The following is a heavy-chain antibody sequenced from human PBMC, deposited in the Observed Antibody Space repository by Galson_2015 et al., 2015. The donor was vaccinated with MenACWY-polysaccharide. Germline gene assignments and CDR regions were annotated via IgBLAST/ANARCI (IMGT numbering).Heavy chain of an antibody. CDR2: MYHSGST. V-gene: IGHV4-38-2*02. D-gene: IGHD3-9*01. CDR3: ASRDRRTGSPY. CDR1: GYSVSSGYY. J-gene: IGHJ4*02. Sequence: SETLSLTCSVSGYSVSSGYYWGWIRQPPGKGLEWIASMYHSGSTFYNPSLKSRVTISLDTSKNQFSLKVSSVTVADTAVYYCASRDRRTGSPYWDQGILVTVSS.